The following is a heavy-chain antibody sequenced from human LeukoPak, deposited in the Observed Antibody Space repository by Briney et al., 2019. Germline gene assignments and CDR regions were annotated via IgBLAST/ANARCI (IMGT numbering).Heavy chain of an antibody. Sequence: GESLKISCQASGYTFTSYYIGWVRQMPGEGLEWMGMIYPGDSETRYSPSVQGQVTISADKSISTAYLQWSSLKASDTAMYYCARPRVVAATTSHAAFDIWGQGTMVTVSS. CDR2: IYPGDSET. CDR1: GYTFTSYY. J-gene: IGHJ3*02. V-gene: IGHV5-51*01. D-gene: IGHD2-15*01. CDR3: ARPRVVAATTSHAAFDI.